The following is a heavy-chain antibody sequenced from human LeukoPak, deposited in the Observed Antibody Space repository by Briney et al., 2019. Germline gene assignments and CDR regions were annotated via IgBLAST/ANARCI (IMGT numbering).Heavy chain of an antibody. V-gene: IGHV3-23*01. J-gene: IGHJ4*02. Sequence: PGGSLRLSCAASGFTFPLYAMSWVRQAPGKGLEWVAGIVGSADDIFYADSVRGRFTISRDNSKNILYLQMNSLIDEDTALYYCARDLRQGDGYWEIDYWGQGTFVTVSS. CDR3: ARDLRQGDGYWEIDY. CDR2: IVGSADDI. D-gene: IGHD5-24*01. CDR1: GFTFPLYA.